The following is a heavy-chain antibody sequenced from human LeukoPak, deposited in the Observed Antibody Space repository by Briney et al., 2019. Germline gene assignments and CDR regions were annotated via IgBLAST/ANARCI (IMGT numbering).Heavy chain of an antibody. CDR2: IYSGGST. D-gene: IGHD5-18*01. CDR3: AKGYNYANDAFDI. V-gene: IGHV3-53*05. Sequence: GGSLRLSCAASGFTVSSNYMSWVRQAPGKGLEWVSVIYSGGSTYYADSMKGRFTISRDNSKNTLYLQMNSLRAEDTAVYYCAKGYNYANDAFDIWGQGTMVTVSS. J-gene: IGHJ3*02. CDR1: GFTVSSNY.